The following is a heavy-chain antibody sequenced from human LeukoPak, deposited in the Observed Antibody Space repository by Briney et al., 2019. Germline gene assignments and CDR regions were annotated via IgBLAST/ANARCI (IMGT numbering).Heavy chain of an antibody. J-gene: IGHJ5*02. CDR3: ARKKAMVRGHNWFDP. CDR1: GGSISSGSYY. D-gene: IGHD3-10*01. CDR2: IYYSGST. V-gene: IGHV4-61*10. Sequence: SETLSLTCTVSGGSISSGSYYWSWIRQPAGKGLEWIGYIYYSGSTNYNPSLKSRVTISVDTSKNQFSLKLSSVTAADTAVYYCARKKAMVRGHNWFDPWGQGTLVTVSS.